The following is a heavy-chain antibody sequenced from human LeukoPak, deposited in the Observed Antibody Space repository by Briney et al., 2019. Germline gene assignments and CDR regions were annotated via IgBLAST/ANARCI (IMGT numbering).Heavy chain of an antibody. CDR2: IYYSGST. J-gene: IGHJ6*02. V-gene: IGHV4-59*01. CDR3: ARVGCSSTSCSTNYGMDV. CDR1: GGSISSYY. D-gene: IGHD2-2*02. Sequence: SETLSPTCTVSGGSISSYYWSWIRQPPGEGLEWIGHIYYSGSTDYNPSLKSRVTISVDTSKNQFSLKVSSVTAADTAVYYCARVGCSSTSCSTNYGMDVWGQGTTVTVSS.